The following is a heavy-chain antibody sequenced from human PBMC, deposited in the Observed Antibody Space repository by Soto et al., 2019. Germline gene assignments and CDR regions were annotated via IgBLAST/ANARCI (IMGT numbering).Heavy chain of an antibody. CDR2: TIPIFGTT. D-gene: IGHD1-26*01. Sequence: QVQLVQSGAEVRKSGSSVKVSCKLSGASFDSYTITWVRQAPGQGLEWMGGTIPIFGTTNYAQKFQGRLTITADGFTGAAYMDLSSLTSEDTAVYYCARGPLYDLESGMYWYFDLWGRGTLVTVSS. J-gene: IGHJ2*01. CDR1: GASFDSYT. CDR3: ARGPLYDLESGMYWYFDL. V-gene: IGHV1-69*01.